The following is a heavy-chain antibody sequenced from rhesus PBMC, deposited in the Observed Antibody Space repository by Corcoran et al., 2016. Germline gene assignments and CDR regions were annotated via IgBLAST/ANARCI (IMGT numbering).Heavy chain of an antibody. CDR2: IYGSSGST. CDR3: ARQTVGTVDY. V-gene: IGHV4-76*01. D-gene: IGHD5-24*01. J-gene: IGHJ4*01. CDR1: GYSLSSGYD. Sequence: QVQLQESGPGVVKPSETLSLTFAVSGYSLSSGYDCSWIRQPPGKGLEWIGYIYGSSGSTNYNPSLKNRVTISKDTSKNQFSLKLSSVTAADTAVYYCARQTVGTVDYWGQGVLVTVSS.